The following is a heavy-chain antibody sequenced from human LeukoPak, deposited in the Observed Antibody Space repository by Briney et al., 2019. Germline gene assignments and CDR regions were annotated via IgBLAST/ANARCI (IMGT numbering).Heavy chain of an antibody. CDR3: ARSLWFGESHYYYMDV. J-gene: IGHJ6*03. CDR2: IIPIFGTA. Sequence: GASVKVSCKASGGTFSSYAISWVRQAPGQGLEWMGGIIPIFGTANYAQKFQGRVTITADESTSTAYMELSSLRSEDTAVYYCARSLWFGESHYYYMDVWGKGTTVTISS. CDR1: GGTFSSYA. V-gene: IGHV1-69*13. D-gene: IGHD3-10*01.